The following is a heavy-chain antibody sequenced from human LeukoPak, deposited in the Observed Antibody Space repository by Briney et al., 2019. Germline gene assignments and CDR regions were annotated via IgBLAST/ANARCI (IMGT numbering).Heavy chain of an antibody. V-gene: IGHV4-39*07. CDR2: IYYSGNT. CDR3: ATSGQWPASRPHDS. CDR1: GGSISSSSYY. D-gene: IGHD6-19*01. Sequence: SETLSLACTVSGGSISSSSYYWGWIRQPPGKGLEWIGSIYYSGNTNYNPSLTSRLTISVDKSKNQFSLMLNSVTAADTAVYYCATSGQWPASRPHDSWGQGTLVTVSS. J-gene: IGHJ4*02.